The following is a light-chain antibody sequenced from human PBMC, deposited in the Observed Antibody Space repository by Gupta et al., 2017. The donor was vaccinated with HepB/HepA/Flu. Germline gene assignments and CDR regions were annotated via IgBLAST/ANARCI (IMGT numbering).Light chain of an antibody. CDR1: RSLVHSDGNTH. CDR3: MQGTHWPRT. CDR2: MVS. J-gene: IGKJ1*01. Sequence: DVVMTQPPVSLPVTLGQPASISCRSSRSLVHSDGNTHLNWFQQRPSQSPRRLIYMVSKRDSGVPDRFSGSGSGTEFTLKISRVEAEDVGVYYCMQGTHWPRTFGQGTKVEIK. V-gene: IGKV2-30*02.